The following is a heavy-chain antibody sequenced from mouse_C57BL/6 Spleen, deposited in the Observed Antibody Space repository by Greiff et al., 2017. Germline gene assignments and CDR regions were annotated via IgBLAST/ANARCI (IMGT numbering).Heavy chain of an antibody. CDR3: AILYGNYGYYAMDY. Sequence: EVKLEESGGGLVKPGGSLKLSCAASGFTFSDYGMHWVRQAPEKGLEWVAYISSGSSTIYYADTVKGRFTISRDNAKNTLFLQMTSLRSEDTAMYYCAILYGNYGYYAMDYWGQGTSVTVSS. CDR2: ISSGSSTI. J-gene: IGHJ4*01. D-gene: IGHD2-1*01. V-gene: IGHV5-17*01. CDR1: GFTFSDYG.